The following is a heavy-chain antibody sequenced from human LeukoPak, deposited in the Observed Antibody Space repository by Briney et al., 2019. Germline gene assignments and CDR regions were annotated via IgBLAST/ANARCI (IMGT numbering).Heavy chain of an antibody. J-gene: IGHJ3*02. CDR1: GFMFSTSW. Sequence: GGSLRLSCAASGFMFSTSWMTWVRQAPGKGLEWVANIKPDGTETYYMDPVKGRFTISRDNAKNLLYLQMNSLRAEDTAVYYCARGKRPGSYRDAFDIWGQGTMVTVSS. CDR2: IKPDGTET. D-gene: IGHD1-26*01. V-gene: IGHV3-7*01. CDR3: ARGKRPGSYRDAFDI.